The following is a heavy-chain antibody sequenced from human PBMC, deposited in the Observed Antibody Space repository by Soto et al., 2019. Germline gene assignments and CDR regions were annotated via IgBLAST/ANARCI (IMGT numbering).Heavy chain of an antibody. J-gene: IGHJ5*02. CDR1: GDSYSISTYS. D-gene: IGHD6-19*01. V-gene: IGHV4-30-2*01. Sequence: KTSETLSLTCTMSGDSYSISTYSWSWIRQPPGKALQWIGFIYQSGVTSYNPSLASRVSISLDRSNNQCSLKLKSVTAADTAVYFCAGMPYTSGLRFDPWGPGTLVTVPQ. CDR3: AGMPYTSGLRFDP. CDR2: IYQSGVT.